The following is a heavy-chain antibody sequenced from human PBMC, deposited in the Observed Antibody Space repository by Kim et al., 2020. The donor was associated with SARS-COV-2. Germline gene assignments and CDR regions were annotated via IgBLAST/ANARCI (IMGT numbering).Heavy chain of an antibody. Sequence: GKGRFTISRDNAKNSLYLQMNSLRAEDTAVYYCARVMIAFGGVIVIPFDYWGQGTLVTVSS. V-gene: IGHV3-11*06. J-gene: IGHJ4*02. CDR3: ARVMIAFGGVIVIPFDY. D-gene: IGHD3-16*02.